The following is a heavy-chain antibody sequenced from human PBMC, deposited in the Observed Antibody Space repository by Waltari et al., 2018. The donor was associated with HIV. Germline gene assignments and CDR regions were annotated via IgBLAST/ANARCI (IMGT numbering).Heavy chain of an antibody. Sequence: QVQLQESGPGLVKPSETLSLTCVVSGYSMNPDTYWGWIRQPPGKGLEWIGSASHSGGTFHNASLKSRVTISVDRSKNQCSLKVKSVTAADTAVYYCARAGVVPALFDLWGRGTLVTVSS. CDR3: ARAGVVPALFDL. D-gene: IGHD3-3*01. J-gene: IGHJ2*01. V-gene: IGHV4-38-2*01. CDR1: GYSMNPDTY. CDR2: ASHSGGT.